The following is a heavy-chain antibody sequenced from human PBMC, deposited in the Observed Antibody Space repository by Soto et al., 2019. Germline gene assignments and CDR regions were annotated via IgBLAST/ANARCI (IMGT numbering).Heavy chain of an antibody. CDR3: ARQVGGAKWYFDV. Sequence: QLQLQESGPGLVKPSETLFLTCTVSGGSISSGDYWWAWIRQLPGKELEWIGSGSVYYDGTTHSNPSLKSRVIISIATSNNQCSLKLNSVTAADTALYYCARQVGGAKWYFDVWGRGTLVTVSS. D-gene: IGHD1-26*01. CDR2: VYYDGTT. V-gene: IGHV4-39*01. CDR1: GGSISSGDYW. J-gene: IGHJ2*01.